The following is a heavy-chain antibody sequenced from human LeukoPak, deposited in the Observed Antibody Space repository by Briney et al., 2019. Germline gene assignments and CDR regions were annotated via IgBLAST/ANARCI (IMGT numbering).Heavy chain of an antibody. D-gene: IGHD4-23*01. Sequence: SETLSLTCTVSGGSISNYFWNWVRRPPGKGLEWIGYIYSRGNTYYSPSLESRLTISLDTSKNQFSLQLSSVTAADTAVYYCARSDYGGNSAAFGVWGQGTMVTVSS. CDR1: GGSISNYF. V-gene: IGHV4-59*01. CDR2: IYSRGNT. J-gene: IGHJ3*01. CDR3: ARSDYGGNSAAFGV.